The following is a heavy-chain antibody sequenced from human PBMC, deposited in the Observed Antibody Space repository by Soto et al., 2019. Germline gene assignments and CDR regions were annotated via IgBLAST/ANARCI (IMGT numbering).Heavy chain of an antibody. J-gene: IGHJ4*02. CDR2: IYHSGST. Sequence: SETLSLTCTVSGGSISSYYWSWIRQPPGKGLEWIGEIYHSGSTNYNPSLKSRVTISVDTSKNQFSLKLSSVTAAYTAVYYCASFDYGDYQFLDYWGQGTLVTVSS. CDR3: ASFDYGDYQFLDY. V-gene: IGHV4-59*12. CDR1: GGSISSYY. D-gene: IGHD4-17*01.